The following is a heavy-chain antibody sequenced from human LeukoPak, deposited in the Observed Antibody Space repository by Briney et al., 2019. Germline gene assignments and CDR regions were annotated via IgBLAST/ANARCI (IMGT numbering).Heavy chain of an antibody. D-gene: IGHD3-10*01. CDR2: MNPNSGNT. J-gene: IGHJ4*02. V-gene: IGHV1-8*02. CDR1: GYTFISYY. Sequence: ASVKVSCKASGYTFISYYMHWVRQATGQGLEWMGWMNPNSGNTGYAQKFQGRVTMTRNTSISTAYMELSSLRSEDTAVYYCARKYYGSGSYGYWGQGTLVTVSS. CDR3: ARKYYGSGSYGY.